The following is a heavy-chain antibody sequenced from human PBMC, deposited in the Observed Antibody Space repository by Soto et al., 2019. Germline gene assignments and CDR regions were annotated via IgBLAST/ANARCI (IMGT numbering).Heavy chain of an antibody. Sequence: QLQLQESGSGLVKPSQTLSLTCAVSGGSISSGGYSWSWIRQPPGKGLEWIGYIYHSGSTYYNPSPKSRVTISVDRSKNQFSLKLSSVTAAATAVYYCARQYCSGGSCHLDYWGQGTLVTVSS. D-gene: IGHD2-15*01. CDR2: IYHSGST. V-gene: IGHV4-30-2*01. CDR3: ARQYCSGGSCHLDY. J-gene: IGHJ4*02. CDR1: GGSISSGGYS.